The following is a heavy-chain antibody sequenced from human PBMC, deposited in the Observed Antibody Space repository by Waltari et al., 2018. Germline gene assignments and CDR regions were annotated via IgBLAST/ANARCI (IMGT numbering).Heavy chain of an antibody. D-gene: IGHD5-12*01. J-gene: IGHJ6*02. V-gene: IGHV5-51*01. CDR3: ARSGTVVAMINSFYYYGMDV. Sequence: EVQLVQSGAEVKKPGESLKISCMGSGYGFTSYWHGLVRQMLGTGLEWMGIIYPGNADTRYSPSFQGQVTISADKSISTAFLQWNSLKASDTAMYYCARSGTVVAMINSFYYYGMDVWGQGTTVTVSS. CDR1: GYGFTSYW. CDR2: IYPGNADT.